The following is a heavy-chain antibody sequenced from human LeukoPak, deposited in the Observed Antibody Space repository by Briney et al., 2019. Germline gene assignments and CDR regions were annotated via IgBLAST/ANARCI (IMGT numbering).Heavy chain of an antibody. CDR3: ARDPAGAGIYYDN. CDR1: GFTFSSYS. V-gene: IGHV3-48*01. Sequence: PGGSLRLSCVASGFTFSSYSMNWVRQAPGKGLEWISYISSGGGTIHYADSVKGRFTISRDNAKNSLYLQMNSLRAEDTAVYYCARDPAGAGIYYDNWGQGTLVTVSS. J-gene: IGHJ4*02. CDR2: ISSGGGTI. D-gene: IGHD6-19*01.